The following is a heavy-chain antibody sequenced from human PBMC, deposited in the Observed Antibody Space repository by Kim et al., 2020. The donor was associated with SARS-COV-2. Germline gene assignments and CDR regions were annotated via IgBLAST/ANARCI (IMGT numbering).Heavy chain of an antibody. V-gene: IGHV4-34*01. CDR1: GGSFSGYY. J-gene: IGHJ2*01. CDR2: INHSGST. Sequence: SETLSLTCAVYGGSFSGYYWSWIRQPPGKGLEWIGEINHSGSTNYNPSLKSRVTISVDTSKNQFSLKLSSVTAADTAVYYCARDYRPRVGASWYFDLWGRGTLVTVSS. D-gene: IGHD1-26*01. CDR3: ARDYRPRVGASWYFDL.